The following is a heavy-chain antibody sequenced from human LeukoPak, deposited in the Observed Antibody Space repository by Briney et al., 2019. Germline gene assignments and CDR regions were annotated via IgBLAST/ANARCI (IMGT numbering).Heavy chain of an antibody. J-gene: IGHJ6*03. Sequence: SETLSLTCTVSGYSISSGYYWGWIRQPPGKGLEWIGSIYHSGSTYYNPSLKSRVTISVDTSKNQFSLKLSSVTAADTAVYYCARLAMVRGARGYYYYYYMDVWGKGTTVTISS. CDR2: IYHSGST. V-gene: IGHV4-38-2*02. CDR1: GYSISSGYY. CDR3: ARLAMVRGARGYYYYYYMDV. D-gene: IGHD3-10*01.